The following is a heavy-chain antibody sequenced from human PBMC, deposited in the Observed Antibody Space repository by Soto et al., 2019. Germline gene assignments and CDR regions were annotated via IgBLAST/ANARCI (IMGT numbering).Heavy chain of an antibody. D-gene: IGHD2-2*01. CDR3: ARDVYCISTSCYYRSGMDV. J-gene: IGHJ6*02. CDR2: INAGNGNT. CDR1: GYTFTSYA. Sequence: ASVKVSCKASGYTFTSYAMHWVRQAPGQRLEWMGWINAGNGNTKYSQKFQGRVTITRDTSASTAYMELSSLRSEDTAVYYCARDVYCISTSCYYRSGMDVWGQGTTVTVSS. V-gene: IGHV1-3*01.